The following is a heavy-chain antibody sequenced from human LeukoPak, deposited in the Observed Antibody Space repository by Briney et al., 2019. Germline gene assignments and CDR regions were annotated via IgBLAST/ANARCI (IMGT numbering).Heavy chain of an antibody. Sequence: GGSLRLSCAASGFTFSSYSMNWVRQAPGKGLEWVSSISSSSSYIYYADSVKGRFTISRDNAKNSLYLQMNSLRAEDTAVYNCAREVQLWLSKGYFDYWGQGTLVTVSS. CDR1: GFTFSSYS. V-gene: IGHV3-21*01. CDR3: AREVQLWLSKGYFDY. J-gene: IGHJ4*02. D-gene: IGHD5-18*01. CDR2: ISSSSSYI.